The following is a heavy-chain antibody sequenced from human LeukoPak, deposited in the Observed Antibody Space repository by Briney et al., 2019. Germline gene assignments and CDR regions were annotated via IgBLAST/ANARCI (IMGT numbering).Heavy chain of an antibody. D-gene: IGHD3-10*01. Sequence: SETLSLTCTVSDDSISSDSYYWSWIRQPAGRGLEWIGRIYISGNTNYNPSLKSRVTISVDTSKNQFSLKLSSVTAADTAVYYCARYSGSGSDPMDVWGKGTTVTVSS. CDR2: IYISGNT. CDR1: DDSISSDSYY. CDR3: ARYSGSGSDPMDV. J-gene: IGHJ6*03. V-gene: IGHV4-61*02.